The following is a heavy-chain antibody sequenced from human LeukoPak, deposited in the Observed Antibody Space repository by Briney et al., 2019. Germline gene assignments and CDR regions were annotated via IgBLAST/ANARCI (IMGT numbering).Heavy chain of an antibody. V-gene: IGHV1-69*13. J-gene: IGHJ2*01. Sequence: SVKVSCKASGGTFSSYAISWVRQAPGQGLEWMGGIIPIFGTANYAQKFQGRVTITADESTSTAYMELSSLRSEDTAVYYCARETWILRYFDLWGRGTLVTVSS. CDR1: GGTFSSYA. CDR2: IIPIFGTA. D-gene: IGHD5-12*01. CDR3: ARETWILRYFDL.